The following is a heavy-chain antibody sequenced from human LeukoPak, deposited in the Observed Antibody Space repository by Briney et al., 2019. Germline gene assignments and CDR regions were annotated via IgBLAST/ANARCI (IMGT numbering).Heavy chain of an antibody. CDR2: INPIFGTA. CDR3: ARLVNRAYFDY. D-gene: IGHD3-22*01. Sequence: SVEVSCKGSGGTFSSYAISWVRQAPGQGLVWMGGINPIFGTAHYAQKFQGRVTITTDESTSTAYMELSSLRSEDTAVYYCARLVNRAYFDYWGQGTLVTVSS. J-gene: IGHJ4*02. CDR1: GGTFSSYA. V-gene: IGHV1-69*05.